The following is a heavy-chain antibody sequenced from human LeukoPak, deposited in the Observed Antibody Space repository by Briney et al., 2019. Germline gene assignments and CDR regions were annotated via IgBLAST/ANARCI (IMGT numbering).Heavy chain of an antibody. V-gene: IGHV4-59*08. CDR2: IYYNGST. CDR1: GGSISSYY. Sequence: LETLSLICTVSGGSISSYYWTWIRQPPGKGLEWIGYIYYNGSTNYNPSLKSRVTISLDASKNQFSLKLSSVTAADAAVYYCARQSRGIAVAGLDYWGQGTLVTVSS. J-gene: IGHJ4*02. CDR3: ARQSRGIAVAGLDY. D-gene: IGHD6-19*01.